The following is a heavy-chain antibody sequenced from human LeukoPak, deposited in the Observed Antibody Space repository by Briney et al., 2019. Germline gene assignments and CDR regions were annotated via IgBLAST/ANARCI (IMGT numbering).Heavy chain of an antibody. D-gene: IGHD5-24*01. CDR1: GGSISSSSYY. V-gene: IGHV4-39*07. CDR3: AREIRDGYNLDY. CDR2: IYYSGST. J-gene: IGHJ4*02. Sequence: PSETLSLTCTVSGGSISSSSYYWGWIRQPPGKGLEWIGSIYYSGSTYYNPSLKSRVTISVDTSKNQFSLKLSSVTAADTAVYYCAREIRDGYNLDYWGQGTLVTLPS.